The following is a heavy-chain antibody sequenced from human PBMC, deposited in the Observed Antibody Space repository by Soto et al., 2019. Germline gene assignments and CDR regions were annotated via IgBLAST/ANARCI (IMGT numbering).Heavy chain of an antibody. V-gene: IGHV4-30-2*01. CDR3: ARGPLDYYDSSGYYYGNFDY. J-gene: IGHJ4*02. D-gene: IGHD3-22*01. CDR2: IYHSGST. CDR1: GGSISSGGYS. Sequence: SETLSLTCAVSGGSISSGGYSWSWIRQPPGKGLEWIGYIYHSGSTYYNPSLKSRVTISVDRSKNQFSLKLSSVTAADTAVYYCARGPLDYYDSSGYYYGNFDYWGQGTLVTVSS.